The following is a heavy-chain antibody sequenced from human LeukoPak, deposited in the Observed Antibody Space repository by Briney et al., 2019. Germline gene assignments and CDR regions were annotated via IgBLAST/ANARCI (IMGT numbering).Heavy chain of an antibody. Sequence: SETLSPTCAVSGVSINLYYWNWVRQPAGKGLEWIGRMYAGGNTNYNPSLKSRVTMSVDTSKNLFFLNLDSVTAADTAVYFCARDSNGWPPKLYSMDVWGQGTTVTVSS. CDR1: GVSINLYY. CDR2: MYAGGNT. J-gene: IGHJ6*02. V-gene: IGHV4-4*07. CDR3: ARDSNGWPPKLYSMDV. D-gene: IGHD6-19*01.